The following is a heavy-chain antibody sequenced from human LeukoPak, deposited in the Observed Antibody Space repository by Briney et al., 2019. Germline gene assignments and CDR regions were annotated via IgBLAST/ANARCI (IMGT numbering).Heavy chain of an antibody. Sequence: PGGSLRLSCAASGFTFSSYAMHWVRQAPGKGLEWVAFIWPDGSKKYYADSVKGRFTISRDNSKSTLSLQMNSLRPEDTALYFCAKISSSAEPNFDYWGQGTLLTDSS. V-gene: IGHV3-30*02. CDR1: GFTFSSYA. D-gene: IGHD1-14*01. J-gene: IGHJ4*02. CDR2: IWPDGSKK. CDR3: AKISSSAEPNFDY.